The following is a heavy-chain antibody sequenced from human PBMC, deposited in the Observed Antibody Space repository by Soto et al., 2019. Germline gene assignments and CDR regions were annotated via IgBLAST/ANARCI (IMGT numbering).Heavy chain of an antibody. Sequence: QVQLVQSGAEVKKPGASVKVSCKASGYTFTSYGISWVRQAPGQGLEWMGWISAYNGNTNYAQKRQGRVTMTTDTSTSTADMELRSLRSDDTAVYYCARGSSSWYAPQRFDYWGQGTLVTVSS. CDR3: ARGSSSWYAPQRFDY. CDR1: GYTFTSYG. J-gene: IGHJ4*02. CDR2: ISAYNGNT. D-gene: IGHD6-13*01. V-gene: IGHV1-18*04.